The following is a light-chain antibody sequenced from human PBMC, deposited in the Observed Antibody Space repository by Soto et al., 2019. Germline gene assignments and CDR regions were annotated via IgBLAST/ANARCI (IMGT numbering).Light chain of an antibody. J-gene: IGKJ5*01. Sequence: EIVMTQSPDSLAVSLGERVTINCKSNQSVLYTSNNKNFLAWYQEKPGHPPKLLIYWASARESGVPDRFSGSGSGTDFTLTISSLQAEDVAVYYCQQYYTTPINFGQGTRLEI. CDR3: QQYYTTPIN. CDR2: WAS. V-gene: IGKV4-1*01. CDR1: QSVLYTSNNKNF.